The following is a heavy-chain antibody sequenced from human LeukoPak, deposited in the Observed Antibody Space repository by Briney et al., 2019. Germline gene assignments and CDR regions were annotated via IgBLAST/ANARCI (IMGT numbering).Heavy chain of an antibody. CDR1: GFTFGGYW. Sequence: GGSLRLSCAASGFTFGGYWMTWVRQAPGKGLQWVANTKRDGSEKYYMDSVKGRFTISRDNAKNSLYLQMNSLRAEDTAVYYCVTRDYQTEYWGQGALVTVSS. CDR2: TKRDGSEK. CDR3: VTRDYQTEY. J-gene: IGHJ4*02. V-gene: IGHV3-7*01. D-gene: IGHD3-16*01.